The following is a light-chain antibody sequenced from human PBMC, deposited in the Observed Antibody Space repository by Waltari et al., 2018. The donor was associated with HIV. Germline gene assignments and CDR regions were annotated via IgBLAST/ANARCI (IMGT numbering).Light chain of an antibody. Sequence: EIVMTQSPAPLSVSPGERATLSCRARQSISNNVAWYQQKPGQAPRLLINAASTRATGIPARFSGSGSGTEFTLTISSLQSEDLAVYYCHQYNNWPRTFGQGTKVEIK. CDR1: QSISNN. CDR3: HQYNNWPRT. V-gene: IGKV3-15*01. J-gene: IGKJ1*01. CDR2: AAS.